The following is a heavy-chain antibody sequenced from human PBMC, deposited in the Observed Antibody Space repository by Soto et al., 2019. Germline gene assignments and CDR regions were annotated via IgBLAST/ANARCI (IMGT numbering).Heavy chain of an antibody. CDR3: TKNRSPEGSGPNYFDY. J-gene: IGHJ4*02. CDR2: TYYRSKWYN. CDR1: GDSVSSNSAA. D-gene: IGHD6-19*01. Sequence: SQTLSLTCAISGDSVSSNSAAWNWIRQSPSRGLEWLGRTYYRSKWYNDYAVSVKSRITINPDTSKNQFSLQLNSVTPEDTAVYYCTKNRSPEGSGPNYFDYWGLGTLVTVSS. V-gene: IGHV6-1*01.